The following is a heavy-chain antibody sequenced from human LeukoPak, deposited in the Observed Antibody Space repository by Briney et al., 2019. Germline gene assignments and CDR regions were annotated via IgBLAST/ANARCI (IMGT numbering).Heavy chain of an antibody. Sequence: GGSLRLSCAASRFTFSSYSMNWVRQAPGKGLEWVSSISSSGSYIYYADSVKGRFTISRDNAKNSLYLQMNSLRAEDTAVYYCARDLLGYNYHYMDVWGKGTTVTVSS. V-gene: IGHV3-21*01. D-gene: IGHD1-20*01. J-gene: IGHJ6*03. CDR1: RFTFSSYS. CDR2: ISSSGSYI. CDR3: ARDLLGYNYHYMDV.